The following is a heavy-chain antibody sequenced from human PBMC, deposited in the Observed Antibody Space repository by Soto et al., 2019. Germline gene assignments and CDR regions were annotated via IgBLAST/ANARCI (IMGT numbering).Heavy chain of an antibody. Sequence: QVQLVQSGAEVKKPGASVKVSCKASGYTFTGYYMHWVRQAPGQGLEWMGWINPNSGGTNYAQKFQGWVTMPRDTSISTAYMELSRLRSDDTAVYYCARAWVPAAGSGMDVWGQGTTVTVSS. CDR3: ARAWVPAAGSGMDV. CDR1: GYTFTGYY. D-gene: IGHD2-2*01. CDR2: INPNSGGT. V-gene: IGHV1-2*04. J-gene: IGHJ6*02.